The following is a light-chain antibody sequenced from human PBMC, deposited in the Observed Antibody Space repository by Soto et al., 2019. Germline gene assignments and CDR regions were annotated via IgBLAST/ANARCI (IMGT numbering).Light chain of an antibody. V-gene: IGKV1-5*03. J-gene: IGKJ4*01. CDR3: KEDNGNSGLT. Sequence: DIQMTQSPSTLSASVGDRVTITCRASQNSRSCLAWYQHKPGKAPELLIYSESGLESGVPSWFSGSGSGTECTLTFSSLQPDDFAPSYCKEDNGNSGLTFGRGNTVEIK. CDR1: QNSRSC. CDR2: SES.